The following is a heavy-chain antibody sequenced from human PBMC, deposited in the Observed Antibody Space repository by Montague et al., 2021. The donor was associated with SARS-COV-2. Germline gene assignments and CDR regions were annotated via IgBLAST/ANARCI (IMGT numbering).Heavy chain of an antibody. J-gene: IGHJ4*02. CDR2: TYHSGST. V-gene: IGHV4-38-2*02. CDR3: ARDVRYYDFWSGRAQTSPDY. D-gene: IGHD3-3*01. Sequence: SETLSLTCTVSGYSISSGYYWGWIRQPPGKGLEWIGCTYHSGSTYYNPSLKSRVTISVDTSKNQFSLKLSSVTAADTAVYYCARDVRYYDFWSGRAQTSPDYWGQGTLVTVSS. CDR1: GYSISSGYY.